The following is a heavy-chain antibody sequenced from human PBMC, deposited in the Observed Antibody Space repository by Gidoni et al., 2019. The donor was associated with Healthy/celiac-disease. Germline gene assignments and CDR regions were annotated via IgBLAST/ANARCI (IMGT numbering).Heavy chain of an antibody. CDR1: GYSISSGYY. Sequence: QVQLQESGPGLVKPSETLSLTCTVSGYSISSGYYWGWFRQPPGKGLEWIGSIYHSGSTYYNPSLKSRVTISVDTSKNQFSLKLSSVTAADTAVYYCARDFEGTTVVTAFDYWGQGTLVTVSS. D-gene: IGHD4-17*01. V-gene: IGHV4-38-2*02. J-gene: IGHJ4*02. CDR2: IYHSGST. CDR3: ARDFEGTTVVTAFDY.